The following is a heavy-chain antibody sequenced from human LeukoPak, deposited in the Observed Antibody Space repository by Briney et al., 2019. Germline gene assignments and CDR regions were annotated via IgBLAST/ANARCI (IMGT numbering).Heavy chain of an antibody. CDR3: ARGRMWYYYYSSGLDAFDI. J-gene: IGHJ3*02. D-gene: IGHD3-22*01. CDR2: ISYDGSNK. CDR1: GFTFSSYA. V-gene: IGHV3-30*04. Sequence: PGRSLRLSCAASGFTFSSYAMHWVRQAPGKGLEWVAVISYDGSNKYYADSVKGRFTISRDNSKNTLYLQMNSLRAEDTAVYDCARGRMWYYYYSSGLDAFDIWGQGTMVTVSS.